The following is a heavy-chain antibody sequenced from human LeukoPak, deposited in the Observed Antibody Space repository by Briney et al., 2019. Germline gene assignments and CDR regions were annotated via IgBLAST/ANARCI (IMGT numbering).Heavy chain of an antibody. Sequence: SETLSLTCTVSGGSISSGDYYWSWIRQPPGKGLEWIGYIYYSGSTYYNPSLKSRVTISVDTSKNQFSLKLSSVTAPDTAVYYCARGPRIVVVPAAAFDYWGQGTLVTVSS. J-gene: IGHJ4*02. V-gene: IGHV4-30-4*08. CDR1: GGSISSGDYY. CDR3: ARGPRIVVVPAAAFDY. CDR2: IYYSGST. D-gene: IGHD2-2*01.